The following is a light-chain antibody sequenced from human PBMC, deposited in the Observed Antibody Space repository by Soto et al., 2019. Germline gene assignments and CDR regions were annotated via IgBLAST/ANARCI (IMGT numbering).Light chain of an antibody. CDR2: GES. J-gene: IGKJ2*01. CDR3: QQYSSLPHT. Sequence: ESVLTQSPGTLSLSQGERAALSCRASQSVSNAFFAWYQQKPGQAPRLLIYGESSRATGIPDRFSGSGAGTDFTLTISRLEPEDFVVYYCQQYSSLPHTFGQGNRQEVK. V-gene: IGKV3-20*01. CDR1: QSVSNAF.